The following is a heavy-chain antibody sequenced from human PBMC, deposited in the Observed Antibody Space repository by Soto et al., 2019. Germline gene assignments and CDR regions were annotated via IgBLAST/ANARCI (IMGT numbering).Heavy chain of an antibody. Sequence: QITLKESGPTLVKPTQTLTLTCTVSGFSLTTSGVGVGWFRQPPGKALEWLTLIYRDDDKRYRPSLKSRLTTTKDNSKNQVVLTMTNMDPVDTATYFCAHTAARGPYWEVFDYWGQGTLVTVSS. CDR3: AHTAARGPYWEVFDY. J-gene: IGHJ4*02. CDR1: GFSLTTSGVG. D-gene: IGHD2-8*02. V-gene: IGHV2-5*02. CDR2: IYRDDDK.